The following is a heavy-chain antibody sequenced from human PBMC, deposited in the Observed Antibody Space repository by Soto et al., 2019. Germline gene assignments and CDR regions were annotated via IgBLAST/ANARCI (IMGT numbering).Heavy chain of an antibody. CDR2: IIPIFGTA. Sequence: QVQLVQSGAEVKKPGSLVKVSCKASGGTFSSYAISWVRQAPGQGLEWMGGIIPIFGTANYAQKFQGRVTITADESTSTAYMELSSLRSEDTAVYYCARDPDYVAGYYFDYWGQGTLVTVSS. J-gene: IGHJ4*02. CDR3: ARDPDYVAGYYFDY. V-gene: IGHV1-69*01. CDR1: GGTFSSYA. D-gene: IGHD4-17*01.